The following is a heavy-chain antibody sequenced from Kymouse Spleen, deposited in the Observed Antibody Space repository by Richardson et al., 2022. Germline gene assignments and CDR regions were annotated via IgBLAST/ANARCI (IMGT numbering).Heavy chain of an antibody. Sequence: EVQLVESGGGLVQPGGSLRLSCAASGFTFSSYDMHWVRQATGKGLEWVSAIGTAGDTYYPGSVKGRFTISRENAKNSLYLQMNSLRAGDTAVYYCARGDNWNYYYGMDVWGQGTTVTVSS. D-gene: IGHD1-20*01,IGHD1-7*01. CDR1: GFTFSSYD. CDR2: IGTAGDT. J-gene: IGHJ6*02. V-gene: IGHV3-13*01. CDR3: ARGDNWNYYYGMDV.